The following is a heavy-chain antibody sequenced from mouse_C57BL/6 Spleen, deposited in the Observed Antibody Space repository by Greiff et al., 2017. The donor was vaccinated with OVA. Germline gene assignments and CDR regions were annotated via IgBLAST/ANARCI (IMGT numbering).Heavy chain of an antibody. J-gene: IGHJ4*01. CDR2: IYPGSGST. CDR3: ASLLFGDYGSSSYAMDY. Sequence: VQLQQPGAELVKPGASVKMSCKASGYTFTSYWITWVKQRPGQGLEWIGDIYPGSGSTNYNEKFKSKATLTVDTSSSTAYMQLSSLTSEDSAVYYCASLLFGDYGSSSYAMDYWGQGTSVTVSS. D-gene: IGHD1-1*01. CDR1: GYTFTSYW. V-gene: IGHV1-55*01.